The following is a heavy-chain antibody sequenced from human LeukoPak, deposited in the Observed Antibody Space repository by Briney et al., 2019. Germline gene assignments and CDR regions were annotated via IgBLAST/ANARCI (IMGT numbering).Heavy chain of an antibody. CDR1: GGSISSYY. J-gene: IGHJ6*02. CDR2: IFDSGST. CDR3: ARRVATSSPLYYYCMDV. V-gene: IGHV4-59*08. Sequence: SETLSLTCTVSGGSISSYYWTWIRQPPGKGLECIGYIFDSGSTNYSPSLKSRVTISLDTSKNQFSLKLSYVTAADTAVYHCARRVATSSPLYYYCMDVWGQGTTVTVSS. D-gene: IGHD5-12*01.